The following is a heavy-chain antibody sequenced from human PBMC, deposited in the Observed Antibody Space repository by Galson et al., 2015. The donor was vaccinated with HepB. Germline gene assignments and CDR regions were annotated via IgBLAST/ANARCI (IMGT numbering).Heavy chain of an antibody. J-gene: IGHJ4*02. CDR2: IYYSGST. Sequence: LTCTVSGGSISSYYWSRIRQPPGKGLEWIGYIYYSGSTNYNPSLKSRVTISVDTSKNQFSLKLSSVTAADTAVYYCARGGGRAVAGYYFDYWGQGTLVTVSS. CDR1: GGSISSYY. V-gene: IGHV4-59*01. D-gene: IGHD6-19*01. CDR3: ARGGGRAVAGYYFDY.